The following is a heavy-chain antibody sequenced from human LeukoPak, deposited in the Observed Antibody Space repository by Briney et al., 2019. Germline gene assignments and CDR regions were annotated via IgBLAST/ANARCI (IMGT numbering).Heavy chain of an antibody. D-gene: IGHD2-15*01. CDR1: GYTFTDYY. V-gene: IGHV1-2*02. J-gene: IGHJ4*02. CDR2: INPNSGDT. Sequence: ASETVSCKASGYTFTDYYMHWVRQAPGQGLEWMGWINPNSGDTNHVQNFQGRVTLTRDTAISTAYMELSSLRSDDSAVYYCAGEYCSGGSCRQGFDYWGQGTLVTVS. CDR3: AGEYCSGGSCRQGFDY.